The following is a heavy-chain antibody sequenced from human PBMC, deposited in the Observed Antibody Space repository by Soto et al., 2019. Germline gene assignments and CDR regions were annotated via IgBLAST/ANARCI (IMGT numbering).Heavy chain of an antibody. V-gene: IGHV1-69*12. CDR2: IIPIFGTA. CDR3: ARGMVRFLDSLGVVV. J-gene: IGHJ6*01. Sequence: QVQLVQSGAEVKKPGSSVKVSCKASGGTFSNYAMSWVRQAPGQGLEWMGGIIPIFGTANYAQQLQGRVTITADESTSTAYMELSSLRSEDTAVYYCARGMVRFLDSLGVVVWGQGTTVTVPS. CDR1: GGTFSNYA. D-gene: IGHD3-3*01.